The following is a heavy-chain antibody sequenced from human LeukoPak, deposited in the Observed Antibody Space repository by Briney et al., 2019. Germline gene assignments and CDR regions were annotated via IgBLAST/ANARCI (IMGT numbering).Heavy chain of an antibody. CDR3: ARGWGPYGGLFDY. CDR2: INHSGST. V-gene: IGHV4-34*01. CDR1: GGSFSGHY. Sequence: PSETLSLTCAVYGGSFSGHYWSWIRQPPGKGLEWIGEINHSGSTNYNPSLKSRVTISVDTSKNQFSLKLSSVTAADTAVYYCARGWGPYGGLFDYWGQGTLVTVSS. J-gene: IGHJ4*02. D-gene: IGHD3-16*01.